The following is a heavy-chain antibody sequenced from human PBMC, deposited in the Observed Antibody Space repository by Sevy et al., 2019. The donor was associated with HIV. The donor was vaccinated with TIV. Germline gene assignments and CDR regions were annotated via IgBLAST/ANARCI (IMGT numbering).Heavy chain of an antibody. V-gene: IGHV5-51*01. D-gene: IGHD3-22*01. J-gene: IGHJ4*02. Sequence: GESLKISCKGSGYSFTSYWIGWVRQMPGKGLEWMGIIYPGDSDTGDSPSFQGQVTISADKSISPAYLQGSSLEASDTAMYYCEIHEDYYDSSGYPFDYWGQGTLVTVSS. CDR2: IYPGDSDT. CDR3: EIHEDYYDSSGYPFDY. CDR1: GYSFTSYW.